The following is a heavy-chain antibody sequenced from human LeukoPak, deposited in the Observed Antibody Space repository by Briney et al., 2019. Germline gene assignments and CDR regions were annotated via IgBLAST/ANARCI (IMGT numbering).Heavy chain of an antibody. V-gene: IGHV1-18*01. Sequence: GASVKVSCKASGYTFTSCGICWVRQAPGQGLEWMGWVSAYNGNTNYVQKFRGRVTMTTDTSTSTAYMELRSLRSDDTAVYYCARDAPQWRNAFDFWGQGTMVTVSS. J-gene: IGHJ3*01. D-gene: IGHD6-19*01. CDR2: VSAYNGNT. CDR3: ARDAPQWRNAFDF. CDR1: GYTFTSCG.